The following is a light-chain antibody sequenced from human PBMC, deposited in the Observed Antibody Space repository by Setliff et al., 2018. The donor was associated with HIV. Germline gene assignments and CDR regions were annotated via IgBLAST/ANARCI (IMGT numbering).Light chain of an antibody. V-gene: IGLV2-11*01. CDR2: DVS. CDR3: CSYAGSYKV. Sequence: QSVLTQPRSVSGSPGQSVTISCTGTSSDFGGYNYVSWYQQHPGKAPKLMIYDVSKRPSGVPDRFSGSKSGNTASLTISGPQAEDEADYYCCSYAGSYKVFGTGTKVTVL. CDR1: SSDFGGYNY. J-gene: IGLJ1*01.